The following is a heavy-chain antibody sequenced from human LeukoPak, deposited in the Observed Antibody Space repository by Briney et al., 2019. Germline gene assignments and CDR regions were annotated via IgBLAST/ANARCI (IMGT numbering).Heavy chain of an antibody. CDR1: GGSISSYY. CDR3: ARRGRIGNWFDP. J-gene: IGHJ5*02. V-gene: IGHV4-59*01. CDR2: IYYSGST. Sequence: SETLSLTCTVSGGSISSYYWSWIRQPPGKGLEWIGYIYYSGSTNYNPSLKSRVTISVDTSKNQFSLKLSSVTAADTAVYYCARRGRIGNWFDPWGQGTLVTVSS. D-gene: IGHD2-15*01.